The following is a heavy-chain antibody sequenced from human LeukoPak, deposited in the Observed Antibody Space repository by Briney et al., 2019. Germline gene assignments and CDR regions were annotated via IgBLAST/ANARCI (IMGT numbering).Heavy chain of an antibody. D-gene: IGHD5-12*01. CDR2: IISSTNNM. J-gene: IGHJ3*02. CDR3: ARAVIVAAGTGPFHI. V-gene: IGHV3-21*01. Sequence: GGSLRLSCAASGFSFSTYTMNWVRQAPGKGLERVSSIISSTNNMYYADSVKGRITISRDNAKNSLYLQMDSLRAEDTAVYYCARAVIVAAGTGPFHIWGQGTMVTVSS. CDR1: GFSFSTYT.